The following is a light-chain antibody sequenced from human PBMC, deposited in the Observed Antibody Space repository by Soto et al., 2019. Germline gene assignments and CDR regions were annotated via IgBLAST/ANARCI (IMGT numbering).Light chain of an antibody. Sequence: EIVLTQSPATLSLSPGERATLSCRASQNINSFLAWYQQKPGQAPRLLIYDASNRATGIPARFSGSGSGTDFTLTISSLEPEDFALYYCQQRSNWPPALTFGGGTKVEIK. CDR3: QQRSNWPPALT. V-gene: IGKV3-11*01. CDR2: DAS. J-gene: IGKJ4*01. CDR1: QNINSF.